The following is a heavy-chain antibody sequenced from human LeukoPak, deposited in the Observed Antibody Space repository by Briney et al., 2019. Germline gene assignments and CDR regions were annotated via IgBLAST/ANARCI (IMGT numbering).Heavy chain of an antibody. J-gene: IGHJ4*02. D-gene: IGHD2-15*01. CDR3: ARDKVRFCSGGTCYSNPYFDY. Sequence: GGSLRLSCAASGFTFSNYYMTWIRQAPGKGLEWVANIKQDGSEKYCVDSVKGRFTISRDNAKNSLYLQMNSLRAEDTAVYYCARDKVRFCSGGTCYSNPYFDYWGQGTLVTVSS. CDR2: IKQDGSEK. CDR1: GFTFSNYY. V-gene: IGHV3-7*01.